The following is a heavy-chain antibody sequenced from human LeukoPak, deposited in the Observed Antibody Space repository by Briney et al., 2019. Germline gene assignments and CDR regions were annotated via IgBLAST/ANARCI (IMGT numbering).Heavy chain of an antibody. J-gene: IGHJ4*02. V-gene: IGHV3-33*01. D-gene: IGHD3-9*01. CDR1: GINLSSYG. Sequence: PARSLRIYRAAPGINLSSYGMHWVPQAPGKRLERVAAIWYDGSNKYYADPVKGRFTISRDNSKNTLYLQMNSLRAEDTAVYYCARDLRPYDILTGYQAHWGQGTLVTVSS. CDR3: ARDLRPYDILTGYQAH. CDR2: IWYDGSNK.